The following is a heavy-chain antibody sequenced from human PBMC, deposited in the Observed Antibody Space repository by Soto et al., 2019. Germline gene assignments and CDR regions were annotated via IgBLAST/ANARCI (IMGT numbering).Heavy chain of an antibody. V-gene: IGHV1-58*02. CDR3: AVMLYDMANSHNMALDAFDI. CDR1: GFTFTSSA. Sequence: SVKVSCKASGFTFTSSAMQWVRQARGQRLEWIGWIVVGSGNTNYAQKFQERVTITRDMSTSTAYMELSSLRSEDTAVYYCAVMLYDMANSHNMALDAFDICGQEKMVTVSS. J-gene: IGHJ3*02. CDR2: IVVGSGNT. D-gene: IGHD3-9*01.